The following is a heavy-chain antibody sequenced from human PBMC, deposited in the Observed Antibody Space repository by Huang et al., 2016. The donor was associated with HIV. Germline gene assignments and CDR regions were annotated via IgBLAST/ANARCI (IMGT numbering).Heavy chain of an antibody. CDR2: IIPIFGTA. V-gene: IGHV1-69*13. Sequence: QVLLVQSGAEVRKPGSSVKVSCTAFGGTFSSYAISWVRQAPGQGLGWMGGIIPIFGTANYTKKFQGRVTITVDESTNTGYMELTRLTSEDTAVYYCARTAYSYGFRQGYNWFDPWGQGTPVTVSS. CDR3: ARTAYSYGFRQGYNWFDP. CDR1: GGTFSSYA. D-gene: IGHD5-18*01. J-gene: IGHJ5*02.